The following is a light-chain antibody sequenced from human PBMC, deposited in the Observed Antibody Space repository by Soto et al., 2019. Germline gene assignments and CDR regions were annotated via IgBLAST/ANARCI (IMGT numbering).Light chain of an antibody. CDR2: DAS. V-gene: IGKV3-20*01. J-gene: IGKJ5*01. CDR1: QGVSSY. Sequence: TQSHSTLSASVGDRITIXCRASQGVSSYLAWYQQKPGQAPRLLIYDASNRATGIPARFSGSGSGTDFTLTISRLEPEDFAVYYCQQYGSSGTFGQGTRLEIK. CDR3: QQYGSSGT.